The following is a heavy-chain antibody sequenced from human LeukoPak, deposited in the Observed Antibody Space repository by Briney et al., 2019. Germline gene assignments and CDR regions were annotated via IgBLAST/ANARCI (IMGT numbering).Heavy chain of an antibody. CDR1: GFTLDSFA. J-gene: IGHJ4*02. CDR2: IRHDETNE. Sequence: RGSLRLSCAVSGFTLDSFAMHWVRQAPGKGLEWVALIRHDETNEFYADGVQGRFTISRDTSKKIVYLQMNNLRAEDTALYYCAKEYTPSSPLGELVSWGQGTLVTVSS. V-gene: IGHV3-30*02. D-gene: IGHD6-6*01. CDR3: AKEYTPSSPLGELVS.